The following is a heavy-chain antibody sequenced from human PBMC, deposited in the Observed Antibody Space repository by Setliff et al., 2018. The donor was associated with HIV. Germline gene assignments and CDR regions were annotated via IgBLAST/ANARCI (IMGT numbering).Heavy chain of an antibody. CDR3: APSVPPHSNWFDP. CDR1: GFTFSNYW. V-gene: IGHV3-74*01. D-gene: IGHD1-26*01. J-gene: IGHJ5*02. CDR2: INPDGSNP. Sequence: GGSLRLSCAASGFTFSNYWLHWVRQAPEKGLVWVSRINPDGSNPTYADSVKGRFTISRDNAKNMLYLQMSSLTADDTAVYYWAPSVPPHSNWFDPWGQGTLVTVSS.